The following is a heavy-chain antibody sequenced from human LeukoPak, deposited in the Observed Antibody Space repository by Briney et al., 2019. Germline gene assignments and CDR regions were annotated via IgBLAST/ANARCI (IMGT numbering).Heavy chain of an antibody. V-gene: IGHV3-74*01. D-gene: IGHD6-13*01. Sequence: GGSLRLSCAASGFTFSNYWMHWVRQAPGKGLVWVSRIKGDGSHTIYADSVKGRFTISRDNSENTLYLQMNSLGVEDTAIYYCVRDGDSSSWNFDYWGQGTLVTVSS. CDR2: IKGDGSHT. J-gene: IGHJ4*02. CDR1: GFTFSNYW. CDR3: VRDGDSSSWNFDY.